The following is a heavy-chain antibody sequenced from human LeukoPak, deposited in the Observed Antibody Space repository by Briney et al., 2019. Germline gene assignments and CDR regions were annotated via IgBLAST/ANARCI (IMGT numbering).Heavy chain of an antibody. CDR1: GFTFSSYG. D-gene: IGHD3-22*01. CDR2: IRYDGSNK. Sequence: PGGSLRLSCAASGFTFSSYGMHWVRQAPGKGLEWVAFIRYDGSNKYYADSVKGRFTISRDNSKNTLYLQMNSLRAEDTAVYYCTSQLPYDSSGFDAFDIWGQGTMVTVSS. J-gene: IGHJ3*02. V-gene: IGHV3-30*02. CDR3: TSQLPYDSSGFDAFDI.